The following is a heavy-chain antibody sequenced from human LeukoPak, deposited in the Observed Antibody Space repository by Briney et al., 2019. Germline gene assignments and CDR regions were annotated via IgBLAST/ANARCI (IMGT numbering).Heavy chain of an antibody. V-gene: IGHV3-11*01. CDR2: ISSSGSTI. D-gene: IGHD1-1*01. J-gene: IGHJ6*03. CDR1: GFTFSDYY. CDR3: ARGDDSYYYYMDV. Sequence: GGSLRLSCAASGFTFSDYYMTWIRQAPGKGLEWVSYISSSGSTIYYADSVKGRFTISRDNAKNSLYLQMNSLRAEDTALYYCARGDDSYYYYMDVWGKGTTVTVSS.